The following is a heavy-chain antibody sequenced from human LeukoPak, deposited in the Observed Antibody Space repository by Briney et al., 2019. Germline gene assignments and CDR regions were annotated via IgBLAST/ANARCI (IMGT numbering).Heavy chain of an antibody. CDR3: ASRPCSGGTCYSGAPFDY. CDR2: ISSSGSTI. CDR1: GFTFSAYA. V-gene: IGHV3-48*02. D-gene: IGHD2-15*01. Sequence: PGGSLRLSCEASGFTFSAYAMSWVRQAPGKGLEWVSYISSSGSTIYYADSVKGRFTISRDNAKNSLYLQMNSLRDEDTAVYYCASRPCSGGTCYSGAPFDYWGQGALVTVSS. J-gene: IGHJ4*02.